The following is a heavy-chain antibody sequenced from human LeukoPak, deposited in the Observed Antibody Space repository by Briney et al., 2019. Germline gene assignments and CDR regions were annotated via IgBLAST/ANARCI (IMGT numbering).Heavy chain of an antibody. Sequence: SETLSLTCTVSGGSISSYYWSWIRQPPGKGLEWIGYIYYSGSTNYNPSLKSQVTISVDTSKNQFSLKLSSVTAADTAVYYCARMSTGTHYYYGMDVWGQGTTVTVSS. J-gene: IGHJ6*02. CDR3: ARMSTGTHYYYGMDV. CDR2: IYYSGST. CDR1: GGSISSYY. V-gene: IGHV4-59*08. D-gene: IGHD1-1*01.